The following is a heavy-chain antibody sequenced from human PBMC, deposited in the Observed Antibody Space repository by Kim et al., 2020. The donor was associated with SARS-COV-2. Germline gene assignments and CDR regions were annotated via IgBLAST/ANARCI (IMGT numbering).Heavy chain of an antibody. CDR3: AKVGAIAAAGYYFDY. D-gene: IGHD6-13*01. J-gene: IGHJ4*02. CDR1: GFTFSSYA. V-gene: IGHV3-23*01. CDR2: ISGSGGST. Sequence: GGSLRLSCAASGFTFSSYAMSWVRQAPGKGLEWVSAISGSGGSTYYSDSVKGRFTISRDNSKNTLYLQMNSLRAEDTAVYYCAKVGAIAAAGYYFDYWGQGTLVTVSS.